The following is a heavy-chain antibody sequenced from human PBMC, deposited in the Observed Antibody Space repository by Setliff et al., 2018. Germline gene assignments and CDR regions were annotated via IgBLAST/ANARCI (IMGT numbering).Heavy chain of an antibody. V-gene: IGHV3-11*06. CDR1: GFTFTDYY. J-gene: IGHJ4*02. Sequence: PGGSLRLSCAASGFTFTDYYMNWIRQAPGKGLEWVSYISQGGSDTNYADSVNGRFTISRDNAKNLLYLEMNSLRADDTAVYYCVKTARLADYWGQGTLVTVSS. CDR3: VKTARLADY. CDR2: ISQGGSDT.